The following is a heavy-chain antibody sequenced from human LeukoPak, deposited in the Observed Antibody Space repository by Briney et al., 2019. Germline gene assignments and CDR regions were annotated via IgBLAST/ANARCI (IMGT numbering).Heavy chain of an antibody. CDR3: ARDSGGYLRYYYYYMDV. J-gene: IGHJ6*03. CDR1: GGSISSYY. D-gene: IGHD1-26*01. V-gene: IGHV4-59*01. CDR2: IYYSGST. Sequence: PSETLPLTCTVSGGSISSYYWSWIRQPPGKGLEWIGYIYYSGSTNYNPSLKSRVTISVDTSKNQFSLKLSSVTAAGTAVYYCARDSGGYLRYYYYYMDVWGKGTTVTVSS.